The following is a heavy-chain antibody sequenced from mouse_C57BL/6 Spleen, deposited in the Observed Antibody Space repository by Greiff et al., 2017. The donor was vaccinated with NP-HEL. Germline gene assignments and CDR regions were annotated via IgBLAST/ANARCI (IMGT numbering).Heavy chain of an antibody. D-gene: IGHD2-12*01. CDR2: IYPGGGYT. Sequence: QVQLQQSGAELVRPGTSVKMSCKASGYTFTNYWIGWAKQRPGHGLEWIGDIYPGGGYTNYNEKFKGQATLTADKSSSAAYMQFSSLTSEDSAIYYCARGNDYYYAMDYWGQGTSVTVSS. CDR1: GYTFTNYW. J-gene: IGHJ4*01. CDR3: ARGNDYYYAMDY. V-gene: IGHV1-63*01.